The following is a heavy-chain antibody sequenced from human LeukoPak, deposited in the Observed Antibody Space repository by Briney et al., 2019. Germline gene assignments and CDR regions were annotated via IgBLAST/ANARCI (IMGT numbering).Heavy chain of an antibody. CDR2: IYHSGST. J-gene: IGHJ5*02. D-gene: IGHD3-10*01. CDR1: GGAISSSNW. V-gene: IGHV4-4*02. CDR3: ARDGVFGTFDP. Sequence: PSGTLSLTCAVSGGAISSSNWWSWVRQPPGKGLEWIGEIYHSGSTNYNPSLKSRVTISVDTSKNQFSLKLRSVTAADTAVYYCARDGVFGTFDPWGQGTLVTVSS.